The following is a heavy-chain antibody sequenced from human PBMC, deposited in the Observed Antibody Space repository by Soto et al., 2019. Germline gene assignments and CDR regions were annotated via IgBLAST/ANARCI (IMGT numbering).Heavy chain of an antibody. CDR2: IYHSGST. V-gene: IGHV4-39*01. D-gene: IGHD5-12*01. Sequence: PSETLTLICTVSGGSISRSCYYWAWLRQPPGKGLEWIGRIYHSGSTYYNQTVNRRVTISVHTSKNTFSLKLNSVTAADTAVYHWARLTQPLVVAADFDYWGQGTLVTVSS. CDR3: ARLTQPLVVAADFDY. CDR1: GGSISRSCYY. J-gene: IGHJ4*02.